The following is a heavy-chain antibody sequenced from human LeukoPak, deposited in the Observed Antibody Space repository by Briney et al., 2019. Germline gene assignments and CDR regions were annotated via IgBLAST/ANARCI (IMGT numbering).Heavy chain of an antibody. D-gene: IGHD3-10*01. CDR3: ARDGSGRVPEMSAPDY. J-gene: IGHJ4*02. Sequence: GGSLRLSCAASGFTFSSYSMNWVRQAPGKWLEWVSYIRSSSRTIYYADSVKGRFTISRDNAKNLLYLQMNSLRAEDMAVYYCARDGSGRVPEMSAPDYWGQGTLVTVSS. CDR2: IRSSSRTI. V-gene: IGHV3-48*01. CDR1: GFTFSSYS.